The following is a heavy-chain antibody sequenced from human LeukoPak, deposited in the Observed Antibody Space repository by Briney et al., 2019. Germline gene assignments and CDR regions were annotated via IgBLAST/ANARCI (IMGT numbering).Heavy chain of an antibody. CDR2: ISGSGGST. D-gene: IGHD2-2*01. Sequence: GGSLRLSCAASGFTFSSYAMSWVRQAPGKGLEWVSAISGSGGSTYYADSVKGRFTISRDNSKSTLYLQMNSLRAEDTAVYYCAKVMWDIVVVPAAMPVGYYYGMDVWGQGTTVTVSS. J-gene: IGHJ6*02. CDR3: AKVMWDIVVVPAAMPVGYYYGMDV. CDR1: GFTFSSYA. V-gene: IGHV3-23*01.